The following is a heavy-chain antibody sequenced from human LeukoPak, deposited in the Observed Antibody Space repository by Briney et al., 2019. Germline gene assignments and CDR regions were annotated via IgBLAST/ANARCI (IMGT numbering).Heavy chain of an antibody. Sequence: ASVKVSCKASGYTFTSYGISWVRQAPGQGLEWMGWISAYNGNTNYAQKLQGRVTMTTDTSTSTAYMELRSLRSDDTAVYYCARDLSPQWELLGDAFDIWGQGTMVTVSS. CDR2: ISAYNGNT. J-gene: IGHJ3*02. D-gene: IGHD1-26*01. CDR3: ARDLSPQWELLGDAFDI. V-gene: IGHV1-18*01. CDR1: GYTFTSYG.